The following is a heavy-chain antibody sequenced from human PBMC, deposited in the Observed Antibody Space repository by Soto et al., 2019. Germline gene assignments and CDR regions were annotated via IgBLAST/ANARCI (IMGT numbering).Heavy chain of an antibody. CDR2: INPSNDNT. D-gene: IGHD1-26*01. Sequence: ASVKVSCKDSNYSFSSFGISWMRQAPGQGLEWMAWINPSNDNTNYAQGLQGRVTLTSDTSTSTAYMELRSLRSDDTAVYYCARAPFYSGSKLQVGYFDYWGQGTLVTVSS. J-gene: IGHJ4*02. CDR3: ARAPFYSGSKLQVGYFDY. V-gene: IGHV1-18*01. CDR1: NYSFSSFG.